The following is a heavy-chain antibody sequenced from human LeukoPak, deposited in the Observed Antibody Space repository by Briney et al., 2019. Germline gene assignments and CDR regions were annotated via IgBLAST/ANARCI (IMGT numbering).Heavy chain of an antibody. J-gene: IGHJ4*02. D-gene: IGHD6-19*01. Sequence: GGSLRLSCAASGFTFSSYAMHWVRQAPGKGLEWVSVIYSDGGTFYSNSVKGRFTISRDYSKNTLFLQMNSLRADDTAVYYCAKDSSGPAFWGQGTLVTVSS. V-gene: IGHV3-53*01. CDR1: GFTFSSYA. CDR3: AKDSSGPAF. CDR2: IYSDGGT.